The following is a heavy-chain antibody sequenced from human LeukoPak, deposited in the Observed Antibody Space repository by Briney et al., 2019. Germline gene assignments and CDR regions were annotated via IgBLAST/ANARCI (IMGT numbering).Heavy chain of an antibody. J-gene: IGHJ4*02. Sequence: GGSLRHSCSASGFTFSSYAMSWVRQAPGKGLEWVSAISGSGGSTYHADSVKGRFTISRDNSKNTLYLQMNNLRAEDTAVYYCAKSSSYGPDYFDYWGQGTLVTVSS. D-gene: IGHD2-2*01. CDR3: AKSSSYGPDYFDY. V-gene: IGHV3-23*01. CDR1: GFTFSSYA. CDR2: ISGSGGST.